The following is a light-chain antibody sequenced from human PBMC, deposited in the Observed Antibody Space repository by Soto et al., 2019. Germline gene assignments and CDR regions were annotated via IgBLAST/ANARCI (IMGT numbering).Light chain of an antibody. CDR2: ETS. Sequence: QSVLTQPASVSGSPGQSVTVSCTGTSSDFGSYKFVSWYQHHPGTVPKVIIYETSKRPSGVSDRFSGSKSGNTASLTISGLQAEDEADYYCFSFTSTNTHVFGSGTKVTVL. CDR3: FSFTSTNTHV. V-gene: IGLV2-23*01. CDR1: SSDFGSYKF. J-gene: IGLJ1*01.